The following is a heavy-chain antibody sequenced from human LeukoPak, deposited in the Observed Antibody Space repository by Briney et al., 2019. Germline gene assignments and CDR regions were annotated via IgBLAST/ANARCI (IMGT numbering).Heavy chain of an antibody. CDR3: AKDLEEAAAGCYYYGMDV. D-gene: IGHD6-13*01. J-gene: IGHJ6*02. Sequence: PGGSLRLSCAASGFTFSSYGMHWVRQAPGKGLEWVAVISYDGSNKYYADSVKGRFTISRDNSKNTLYLQMNSLRAEDTAVYYCAKDLEEAAAGCYYYGMDVWGQGTTVTVSS. CDR1: GFTFSSYG. V-gene: IGHV3-30*18. CDR2: ISYDGSNK.